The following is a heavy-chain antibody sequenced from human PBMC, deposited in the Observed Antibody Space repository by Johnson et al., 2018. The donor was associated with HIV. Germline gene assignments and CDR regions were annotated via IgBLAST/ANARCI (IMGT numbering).Heavy chain of an antibody. CDR2: IWYDGSNR. CDR1: GFTFSSFG. CDR3: ARRSITSDGFDI. Sequence: VQLVESGGGVVQPGRSLRLSCAASGFTFSSFGMHWFRQAPGKGLEWVAVIWYDGSNRYYTDSVKGRFTISRDNSKNTLYLHMNSLRAGDTAVYYCARRSITSDGFDIWGQGTMVTVSS. V-gene: IGHV3-33*01. J-gene: IGHJ3*02. D-gene: IGHD2-2*01.